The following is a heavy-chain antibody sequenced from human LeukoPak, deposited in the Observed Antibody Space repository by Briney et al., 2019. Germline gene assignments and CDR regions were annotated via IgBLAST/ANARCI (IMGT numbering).Heavy chain of an antibody. CDR3: AKTKYPLRSALFHHMDV. J-gene: IGHJ6*03. Sequence: ASVKVSCKASGYTFTGFYIHWVRQAPGQGLEWMGWINPDTGGTKYLPKFQGSVAITRDTSINTAFIELSRLNSDDTATYYCAKTKYPLRSALFHHMDVWGKGTAVTVSS. V-gene: IGHV1-2*02. CDR1: GYTFTGFY. CDR2: INPDTGGT. D-gene: IGHD2-21*01.